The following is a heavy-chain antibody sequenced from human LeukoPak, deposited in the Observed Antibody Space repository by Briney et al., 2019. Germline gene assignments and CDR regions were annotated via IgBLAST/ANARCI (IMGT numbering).Heavy chain of an antibody. CDR3: ARALGTYYYGSGSYGY. Sequence: SVKVSCKASGGTFSTYAISWVRQAPGQGLEWMGGIIPIFGTANYAQKFQGRVTITTDESTSTAYMELSSLRSEDTAVYYWARALGTYYYGSGSYGYWGQGTLVTVSS. CDR1: GGTFSTYA. D-gene: IGHD3-10*01. J-gene: IGHJ4*02. V-gene: IGHV1-69*05. CDR2: IIPIFGTA.